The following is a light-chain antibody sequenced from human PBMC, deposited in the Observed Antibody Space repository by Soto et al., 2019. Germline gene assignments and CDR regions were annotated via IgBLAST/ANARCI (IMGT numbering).Light chain of an antibody. Sequence: IEMTQYPSTVSASVGARVTITCRASQRVYNWLAWYQQKPGKAPKLLISSVSTLEGGVPSRFSGSGSGTEFTLAISSLQPEDLGTYYCQQYNSYLSFGPGTKVEI. CDR1: QRVYNW. CDR2: SVS. CDR3: QQYNSYLS. V-gene: IGKV1-5*01. J-gene: IGKJ3*01.